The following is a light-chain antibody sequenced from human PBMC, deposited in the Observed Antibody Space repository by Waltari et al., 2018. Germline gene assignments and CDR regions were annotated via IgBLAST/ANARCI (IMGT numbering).Light chain of an antibody. Sequence: DIQMTQSPTSLSASVGDRVSITYRASQSVITYLNWYQQKPGTPPKLLIYGVSSLEKGVPARFSGSGSGTEFTFTISSLQPEDFATYYCQQAFSIPPTFGRGTKVEV. V-gene: IGKV1-39*01. J-gene: IGKJ1*01. CDR3: QQAFSIPPT. CDR1: QSVITY. CDR2: GVS.